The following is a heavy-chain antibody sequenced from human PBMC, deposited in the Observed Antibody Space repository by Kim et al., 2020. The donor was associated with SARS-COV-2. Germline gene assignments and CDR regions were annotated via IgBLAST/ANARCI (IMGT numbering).Heavy chain of an antibody. V-gene: IGHV3-23*01. Sequence: GGSLRLSCAASGFTFSSYAMSWVRQAPGKGLEWVSAISGSGGSTYYADSVKGRFTISRDNSKNTLYLQMNSLRAEDTAVYYCAKPSIVGATTHWYFDLWGRGTLVTVSS. D-gene: IGHD1-26*01. CDR2: ISGSGGST. J-gene: IGHJ2*01. CDR1: GFTFSSYA. CDR3: AKPSIVGATTHWYFDL.